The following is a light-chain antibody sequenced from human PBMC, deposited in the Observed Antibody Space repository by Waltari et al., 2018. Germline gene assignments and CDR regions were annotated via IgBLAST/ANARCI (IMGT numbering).Light chain of an antibody. CDR2: DVS. V-gene: IGLV2-14*01. CDR1: SRNVGFYND. CDR3: NSYTGSSSWV. Sequence: QSALTQPTSVSGSPGQSITIPCPGTSRNVGFYNDVSWYQQYPGKVPQLLIYDVSDRPSGVSSRFSGSKSGNTASPTISGLQADDEADYYCNSYTGSSSWVFGGGTKLTVL. J-gene: IGLJ3*02.